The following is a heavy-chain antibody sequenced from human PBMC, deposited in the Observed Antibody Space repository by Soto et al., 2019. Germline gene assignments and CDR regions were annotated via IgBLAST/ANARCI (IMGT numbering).Heavy chain of an antibody. V-gene: IGHV1-18*04. CDR2: ISGYNGNT. CDR1: GYTFTSYG. CDR3: ARGLPHGSTWNYIDS. J-gene: IGHJ4*02. Sequence: XSVNVSCQASGYTFTSYGISWVRQAPGQGLEWMGWISGYNGNTDYSEKVQGRVTMTTDTSTSTAYMELKSLKSDDTAIYYCARGLPHGSTWNYIDSWGQGTQVTVSS. D-gene: IGHD6-13*01.